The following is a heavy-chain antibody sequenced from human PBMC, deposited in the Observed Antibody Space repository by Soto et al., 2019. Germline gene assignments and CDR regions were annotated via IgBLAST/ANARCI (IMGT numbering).Heavy chain of an antibody. D-gene: IGHD3-16*01. V-gene: IGHV3-72*01. Sequence: EVKLVESGGGLVQPGGSLRLSCAASGFSFSDYYMDWVRQVPGKGLEWVGRSRNKANSYNPEYAPSVKDRFSISRDNSKDSMDLQMNSLKTEDTAVYYCARDTGGSYDYWGQGALVTVSS. CDR1: GFSFSDYY. CDR2: SRNKANSYNP. J-gene: IGHJ4*02. CDR3: ARDTGGSYDY.